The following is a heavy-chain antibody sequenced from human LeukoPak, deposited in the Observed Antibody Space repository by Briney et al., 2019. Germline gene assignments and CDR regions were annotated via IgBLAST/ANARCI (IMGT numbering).Heavy chain of an antibody. CDR2: VNGDGSST. V-gene: IGHV3-74*01. CDR3: AKTRPLDSSSWSHGDY. CDR1: GFTFSTYW. J-gene: IGHJ4*02. Sequence: GGSLRLSCAASGFTFSTYWMHWVRQAPGKGLVWVSRVNGDGSSTNYADSVKGRFTISRGNSKNTLYLQMNSLRAEDTAVYYCAKTRPLDSSSWSHGDYWGQGTLVTVSS. D-gene: IGHD6-13*01.